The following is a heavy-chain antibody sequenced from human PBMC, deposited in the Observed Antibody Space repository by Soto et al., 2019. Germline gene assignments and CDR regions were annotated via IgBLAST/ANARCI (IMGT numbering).Heavy chain of an antibody. Sequence: QVQLVESGGGVVQPGRSLRLSCAASGFTVSAYTMHWVRQAPGKGLAWVAVISSDGNHKYYTDSVKGRFTISRDTSTNTLYLQMNSLRAEDTAVYYCARWEQPLFDYWGQGTLVTVSS. D-gene: IGHD1-26*01. V-gene: IGHV3-30-3*01. J-gene: IGHJ4*02. CDR3: ARWEQPLFDY. CDR1: GFTVSAYT. CDR2: ISSDGNHK.